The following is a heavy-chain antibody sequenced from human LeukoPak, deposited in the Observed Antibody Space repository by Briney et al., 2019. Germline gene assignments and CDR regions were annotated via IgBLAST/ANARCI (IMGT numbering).Heavy chain of an antibody. CDR3: ARSAYSGYDYDY. Sequence: PGGSLRLSCAASGFTFSSYGMHLVRQAPGKGLVWVSRINSDGSSTSYADSVKGRFTISRDNAKNTLYLQMNSLRAEDTAVYYCARSAYSGYDYDYWGQGTLVTVSS. J-gene: IGHJ4*02. CDR2: INSDGSST. V-gene: IGHV3-74*01. CDR1: GFTFSSYG. D-gene: IGHD5-12*01.